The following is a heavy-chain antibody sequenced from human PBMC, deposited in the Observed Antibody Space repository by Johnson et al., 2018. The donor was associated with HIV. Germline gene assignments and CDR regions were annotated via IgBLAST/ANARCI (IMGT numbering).Heavy chain of an antibody. D-gene: IGHD6-6*01. CDR3: AKDRAARHDAFDI. J-gene: IGHJ3*02. V-gene: IGHV3-20*04. Sequence: VQLVESGGGVVRPGGSLRLSCATSGFTFDDYGMSWVRQVPGKGLEWVSGISWNSGSIGYADSVKGRFTISRDNSKNTLYLQMNSLRAEDTAVYYCAKDRAARHDAFDIWGQGTMVTVSS. CDR2: ISWNSGSI. CDR1: GFTFDDYG.